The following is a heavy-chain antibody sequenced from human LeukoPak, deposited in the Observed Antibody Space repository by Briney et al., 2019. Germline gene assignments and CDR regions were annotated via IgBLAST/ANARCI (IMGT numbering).Heavy chain of an antibody. Sequence: GASVKVSCKTFGYTFSTYYVHWVRQTPGQGLEWMAAINPSDIKKYYAQEFQGRVAVTWDTSTSTVYMELSSLRSEDTAVYYCARDLGGYDSAGFDYWGQGTLVTVSS. CDR1: GYTFSTYY. CDR2: INPSDIKK. D-gene: IGHD5-12*01. CDR3: ARDLGGYDSAGFDY. V-gene: IGHV1-46*01. J-gene: IGHJ4*02.